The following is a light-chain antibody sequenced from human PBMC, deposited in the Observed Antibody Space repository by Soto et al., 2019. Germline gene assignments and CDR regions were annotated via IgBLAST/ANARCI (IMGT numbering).Light chain of an antibody. V-gene: IGLV2-14*03. J-gene: IGLJ3*02. Sequence: QSALTQPASVSGSPGQSITISCTGTSSDVGGYNYVSWFQQHTGKAPKLMIYDVSNRPSGVSNRFSGSKSGNTASLTISGLQAEDEADYYCASYTTSSTGVFGGGTKVTVL. CDR1: SSDVGGYNY. CDR2: DVS. CDR3: ASYTTSSTGV.